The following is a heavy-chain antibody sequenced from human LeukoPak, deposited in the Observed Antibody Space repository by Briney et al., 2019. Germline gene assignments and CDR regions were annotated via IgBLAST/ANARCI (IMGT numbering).Heavy chain of an antibody. CDR1: GDSLSTYY. V-gene: IGHV4-59*13. CDR2: TYNSGST. Sequence: SETLSLTCTVSGDSLSTYYWTWFRQSPVKGLEWIGYTYNSGSTDYNPSLKSRVTISADTSKNQFSLRLSSVTAADTAVYFCARDRRHTYGHYFDHWGQGALVTVSS. CDR3: ARDRRHTYGHYFDH. J-gene: IGHJ4*02. D-gene: IGHD5-18*01.